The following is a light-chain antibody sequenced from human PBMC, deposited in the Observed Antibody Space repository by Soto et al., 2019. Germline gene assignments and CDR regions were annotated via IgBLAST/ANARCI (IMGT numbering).Light chain of an antibody. Sequence: QSVLTQPASVSGSPGLSITISCTGTSSDIGAYNYVSWYQQHPGIAPQLMIYDVTYRPSGVSNRFSGSKSGNTASLTISGLQAEDEADYYCSSFTSTSAVVFGGGTKVTVL. CDR1: SSDIGAYNY. CDR3: SSFTSTSAVV. CDR2: DVT. V-gene: IGLV2-14*01. J-gene: IGLJ2*01.